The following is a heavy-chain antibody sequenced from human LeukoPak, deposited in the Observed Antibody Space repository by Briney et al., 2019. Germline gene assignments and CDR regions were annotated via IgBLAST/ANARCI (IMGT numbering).Heavy chain of an antibody. CDR2: SYCGGRT. J-gene: IGHJ6*02. CDR3: ARGRGGLYGMDV. CDR1: GFSISSSY. Sequence: WETLSLTCAVSGFSISSSYKRGCLQPPAGKRQEFTVSYCGGRTYYADSVKGRFTISRDNSKNTLYLQMNSLRAEDTAVYYCARGRGGLYGMDVWGQGTTVTVSS. D-gene: IGHD3-16*01. V-gene: IGHV3-53*01.